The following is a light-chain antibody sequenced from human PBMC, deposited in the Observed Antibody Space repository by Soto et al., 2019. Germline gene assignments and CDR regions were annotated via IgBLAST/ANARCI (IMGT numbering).Light chain of an antibody. CDR3: TSFTNSYTGV. CDR2: EVS. J-gene: IGLJ3*02. Sequence: QSVLTQPASVSGSPGQSITISCTGTSSDVGGYNYVSWFQQHPGKVPKLIIYEVSHRPSGVSDRFSGSKSGSTASLTISGLQTEDEADYYCTSFTNSYTGVFGGGTKLTVL. CDR1: SSDVGGYNY. V-gene: IGLV2-14*01.